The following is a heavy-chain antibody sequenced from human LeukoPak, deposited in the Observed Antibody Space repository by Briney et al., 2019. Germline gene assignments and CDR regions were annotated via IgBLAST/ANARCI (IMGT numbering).Heavy chain of an antibody. V-gene: IGHV4-34*01. CDR1: GGSFGGYY. Sequence: SETLSLTCAVYGGSFGGYYWSWIRQPPGKGLEWIGEINHSGSTNYNPSLKSRVTISVDTSKNQFSLKLSSVTAADTAVYYCARGGWELHRAFDIWGQGTMVTVSS. CDR3: ARGGWELHRAFDI. J-gene: IGHJ3*02. CDR2: INHSGST. D-gene: IGHD1-26*01.